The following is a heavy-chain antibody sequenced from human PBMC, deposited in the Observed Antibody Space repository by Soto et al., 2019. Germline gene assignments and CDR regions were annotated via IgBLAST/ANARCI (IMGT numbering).Heavy chain of an antibody. D-gene: IGHD3-22*01. CDR2: ISYSGST. Sequence: SETLSLTCTVSGGSISDGYYWSWIRQHPGKGLEWIGSISYSGSTSYNPSLKSRLTISVDRSKNQFSLKLSSVTAADTAVYYCARGLYYYDSSGYFDVFDIWGQGTMVTVSS. CDR1: GGSISDGYY. V-gene: IGHV4-31*03. CDR3: ARGLYYYDSSGYFDVFDI. J-gene: IGHJ3*02.